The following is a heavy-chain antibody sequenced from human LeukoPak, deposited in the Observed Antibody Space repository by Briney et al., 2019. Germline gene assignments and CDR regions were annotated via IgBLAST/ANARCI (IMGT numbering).Heavy chain of an antibody. CDR3: ASVPYYDILTGYYDAFDI. J-gene: IGHJ3*02. CDR2: IYSGGST. D-gene: IGHD3-9*01. CDR1: GFTFSSYS. Sequence: GGSLRLSCAASGFTFSSYSMNWVRQAPGKGLEWVSVIYSGGSTYYADSVKGRFTISRDNSKNTLYLQMNSLRAEDTAVYYCASVPYYDILTGYYDAFDIWGQGTMVTVSS. V-gene: IGHV3-66*01.